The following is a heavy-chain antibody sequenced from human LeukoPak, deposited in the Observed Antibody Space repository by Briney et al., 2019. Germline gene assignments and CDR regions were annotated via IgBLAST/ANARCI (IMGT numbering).Heavy chain of an antibody. Sequence: PGGSLRLSCVASGFTFSSYGMHWVRQAPGKGLEWVAFIRYDGSNKYYADSVKGRFTISRDNSKNTLYLQMNSLRAEDTAVYYCAKRFYYYDSSGYIDYWGQGTLVTVSS. V-gene: IGHV3-30*02. D-gene: IGHD3-22*01. CDR3: AKRFYYYDSSGYIDY. J-gene: IGHJ4*02. CDR2: IRYDGSNK. CDR1: GFTFSSYG.